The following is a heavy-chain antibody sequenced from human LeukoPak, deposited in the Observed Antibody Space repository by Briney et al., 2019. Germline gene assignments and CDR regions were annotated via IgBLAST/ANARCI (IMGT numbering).Heavy chain of an antibody. CDR2: IKQDGSEK. Sequence: GGSLRLSCAASGFTFSSCWMSWVRQAPGKGLEWVANIKQDGSEKFYVDSVKGRFTVSRDNAKNSLYLQMNSLRAEDTAVYYGARQVGSRGNAFDIWGQGTMVTVSS. CDR1: GFTFSSCW. J-gene: IGHJ3*02. D-gene: IGHD1-26*01. V-gene: IGHV3-7*01. CDR3: ARQVGSRGNAFDI.